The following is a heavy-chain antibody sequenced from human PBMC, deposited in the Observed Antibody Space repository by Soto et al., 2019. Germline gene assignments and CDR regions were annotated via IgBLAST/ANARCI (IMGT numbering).Heavy chain of an antibody. CDR1: GGSISSSSYY. J-gene: IGHJ5*02. Sequence: SETLSLTCTVSGGSISSSSYYWGWIRQPPGKGLEWIGSIYYSGSTYYNPSLKSRVTISVDTSKNQFSLKLSSVTAADTAVYYCARRRLYCSGGSCHNRFDPWGQGTLVTVSS. D-gene: IGHD2-15*01. V-gene: IGHV4-39*01. CDR2: IYYSGST. CDR3: ARRRLYCSGGSCHNRFDP.